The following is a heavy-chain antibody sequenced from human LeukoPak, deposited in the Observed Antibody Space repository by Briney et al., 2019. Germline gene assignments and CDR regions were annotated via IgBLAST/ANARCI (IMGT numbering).Heavy chain of an antibody. Sequence: GGSLRLSCAASGFTFSSYAMHWVRQAPGKGLEWVAVISYDGSNKYYADSVKGRFTISRDNSKNTLYLQMNSLRAEDTAVYYCGREFTSWELDYWGQGTLVTVSS. J-gene: IGHJ4*02. CDR1: GFTFSSYA. D-gene: IGHD1-1*01. CDR3: GREFTSWELDY. V-gene: IGHV3-30*04. CDR2: ISYDGSNK.